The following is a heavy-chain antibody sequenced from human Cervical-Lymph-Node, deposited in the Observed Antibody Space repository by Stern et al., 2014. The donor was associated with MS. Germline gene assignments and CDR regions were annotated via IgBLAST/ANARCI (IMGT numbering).Heavy chain of an antibody. D-gene: IGHD2-21*01. Sequence: TLKESSPALVKPTQTLTLTCTFSGFSLSTTGMCLSWIRQPPGKALEWLALLDWDGDKYYSTALKTRLTISKDTSKNQVVLTMTNMAPLDTATYFCVRAREGYYFDYWGQGIPVTVSS. CDR1: GFSLSTTGMC. J-gene: IGHJ4*02. CDR3: VRAREGYYFDY. V-gene: IGHV2-70*01. CDR2: LDWDGDK.